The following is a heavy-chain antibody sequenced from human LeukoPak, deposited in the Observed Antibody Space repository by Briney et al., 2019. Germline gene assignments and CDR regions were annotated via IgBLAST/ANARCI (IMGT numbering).Heavy chain of an antibody. Sequence: GGSLRLSCAASGFTFSSYGMHWVRQAPGKGLEWVAVMWYDGSNKYYADSVKGRFTISRDNSKNTLYLQMNSLRAEDTAVYYCARGRARDGYIGYYFDYWGQGTLVTVSS. V-gene: IGHV3-33*01. J-gene: IGHJ4*02. D-gene: IGHD5-24*01. CDR3: ARGRARDGYIGYYFDY. CDR1: GFTFSSYG. CDR2: MWYDGSNK.